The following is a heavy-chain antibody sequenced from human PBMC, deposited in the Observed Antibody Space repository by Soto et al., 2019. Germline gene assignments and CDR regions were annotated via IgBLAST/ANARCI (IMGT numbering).Heavy chain of an antibody. CDR3: ARERQYEPLLY. V-gene: IGHV1-18*01. CDR2: VSAYNRNT. CDR1: GYTFTNYG. D-gene: IGHD2-2*01. J-gene: IGHJ4*02. Sequence: QVQLVQSGVEVKKPGASVKVSCQASGYTFTNYGITWLRQAPGQGLERMGWVSAYNRNTNYAQRFQDRVTMTTYTSTRPAYMELRNLKSDDTAIYFCARERQYEPLLYWGQGTLVTVSS.